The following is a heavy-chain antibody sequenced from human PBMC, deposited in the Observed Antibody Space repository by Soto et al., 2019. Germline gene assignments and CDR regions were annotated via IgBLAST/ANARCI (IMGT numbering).Heavy chain of an antibody. D-gene: IGHD6-19*01. CDR1: GFTFRVYS. CDR2: ITSDERTI. J-gene: IGHJ4*01. CDR3: ARSVEGHFDF. V-gene: IGHV3-48*02. Sequence: EVQLVESGGGLVQPGGSLGLSCSASGFTFRVYSMNWVRQAPGKGLEWVSYITSDERTIHYADSMKGRFTISRDNAKNSVYLQMTSLRDEDTAVYYCARSVEGHFDFWGQGILVTVSS.